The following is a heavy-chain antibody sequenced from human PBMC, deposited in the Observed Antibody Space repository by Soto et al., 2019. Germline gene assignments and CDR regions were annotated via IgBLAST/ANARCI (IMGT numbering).Heavy chain of an antibody. CDR2: IYYSGST. Sequence: SETMSLTCSVSGGTISSSSDYWGWIRQPPGKGLEWIGSIYYSGSTYYNPSLKSRVTISVDTSKNQFSLKLSSVTAADTAVYYCASSHIAAAPYGMDVWGLGTTVTVSS. V-gene: IGHV4-39*01. CDR1: GGTISSSSDY. CDR3: ASSHIAAAPYGMDV. D-gene: IGHD6-13*01. J-gene: IGHJ6*02.